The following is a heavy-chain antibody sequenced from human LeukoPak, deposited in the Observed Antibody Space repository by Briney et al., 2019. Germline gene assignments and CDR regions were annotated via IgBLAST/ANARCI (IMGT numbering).Heavy chain of an antibody. CDR1: GFTFSSYA. D-gene: IGHD3-22*01. CDR3: AKDSAFGFFYDSSGPDFDY. Sequence: GGSLRLSCAASGFTFSSYAMSWVRQAPGKGLEWVSAISGSGGSTYYADSVKSRFTISRDNSKNTLYLQMNSLRAEDTAVYYCAKDSAFGFFYDSSGPDFDYWGQGTLVTVSS. V-gene: IGHV3-23*01. J-gene: IGHJ4*02. CDR2: ISGSGGST.